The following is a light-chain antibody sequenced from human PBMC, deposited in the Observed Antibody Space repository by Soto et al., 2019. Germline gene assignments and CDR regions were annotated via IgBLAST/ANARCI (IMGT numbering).Light chain of an antibody. CDR2: DVS. V-gene: IGKV1-5*01. CDR3: QQYHGFSRT. CDR1: QSISSW. Sequence: DIQMTQSPSTLSASVGDRVTITCRASQSISSWLAWYQQKPGKAPDLLISDVSKLERGVASRFSGSGSGTEFTLTISSMQPDDLATYYCQQYHGFSRTFGQGTKVDIK. J-gene: IGKJ1*01.